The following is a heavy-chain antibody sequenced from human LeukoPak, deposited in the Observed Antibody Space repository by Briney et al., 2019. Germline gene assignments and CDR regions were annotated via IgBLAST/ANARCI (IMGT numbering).Heavy chain of an antibody. CDR1: GGSISSYY. J-gene: IGHJ4*02. CDR2: IYYSGST. V-gene: IGHV4-59*01. Sequence: SETLSLACTVSGGSISSYYWSWIRQPPGKGLEWIGYIYYSGSTNYNPSLKSRVTISVDTSKNQFSLKLSSVTAADTAVYYCARGGAYYDFWSGYYYFDYWGQGTLVTVSS. CDR3: ARGGAYYDFWSGYYYFDY. D-gene: IGHD3-3*01.